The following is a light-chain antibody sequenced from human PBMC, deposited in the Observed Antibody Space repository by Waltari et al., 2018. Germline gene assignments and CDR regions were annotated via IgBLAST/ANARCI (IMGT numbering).Light chain of an antibody. V-gene: IGLV2-14*01. J-gene: IGLJ1*01. CDR2: EVS. Sequence: QSALTQPASVSGSPGQSITISCSGTDSDVGAYDFVSWYQQHPGKAPHLIIYEVSNRPSGMSDLCSASNSGNPASLTISGLQAEDEADYYCSSYTTSSAPGVFGTGTRVTVL. CDR1: DSDVGAYDF. CDR3: SSYTTSSAPGV.